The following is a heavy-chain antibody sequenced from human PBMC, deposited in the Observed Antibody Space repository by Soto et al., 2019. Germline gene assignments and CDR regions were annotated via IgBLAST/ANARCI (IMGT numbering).Heavy chain of an antibody. CDR3: ARAYLGRLPRRADYYYAMDV. V-gene: IGHV3-13*05. J-gene: IGHJ6*02. D-gene: IGHD1-26*01. Sequence: EVQLVESGGGSVQPGESLRLSCAASGFSFRAYDMHWVRQRKGKGLEWVSALGAARDPYYVGSVKGRFSVSRDNAQNSLFLQMNNLRVEDTAVYFCARAYLGRLPRRADYYYAMDVWGRGTTVTVSS. CDR2: LGAARDP. CDR1: GFSFRAYD.